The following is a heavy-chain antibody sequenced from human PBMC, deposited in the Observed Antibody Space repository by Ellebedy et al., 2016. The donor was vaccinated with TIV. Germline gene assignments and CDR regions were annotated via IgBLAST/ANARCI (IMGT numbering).Heavy chain of an antibody. CDR3: ARASYYYDSSAHYYFDY. J-gene: IGHJ4*02. V-gene: IGHV3-30-3*01. Sequence: PGGSLRLSCAASGFTFSSYAMHWVRQAPGTGLEWVAVISYDGSNKYYADSVKGRFTISRDNSKNTLYLQMNSLRAEDTAVYYCARASYYYDSSAHYYFDYWGQGTLVTVSS. CDR1: GFTFSSYA. CDR2: ISYDGSNK. D-gene: IGHD3-22*01.